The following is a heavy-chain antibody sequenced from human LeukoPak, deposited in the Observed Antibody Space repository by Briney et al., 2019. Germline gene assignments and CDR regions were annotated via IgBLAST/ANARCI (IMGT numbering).Heavy chain of an antibody. J-gene: IGHJ4*02. D-gene: IGHD3-22*01. CDR3: ARSPSGYRFDY. Sequence: SETLSLTCTVSGGSISSYYWNWIRQPPGKGLEWVGFIYYSGSTIYNPSLKSRVTISVDTSKNQFSLKLSSVTAADTAVYYCARSPSGYRFDYWGQGTLVTVSS. CDR1: GGSISSYY. V-gene: IGHV4-59*01. CDR2: IYYSGST.